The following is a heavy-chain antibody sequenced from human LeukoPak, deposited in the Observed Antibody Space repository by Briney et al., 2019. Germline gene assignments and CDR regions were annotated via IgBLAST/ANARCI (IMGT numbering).Heavy chain of an antibody. Sequence: GGSLRLSCAASGFTFSSYSMNWVRHAPGKGLEWVSSISSSSSYIYYADSVKGRFTISRDNAKNSLYLQMNSLRAEDTAVYYCARDPVFIDDFWSGYYNYWGQGTLVTVSS. CDR2: ISSSSSYI. CDR1: GFTFSSYS. J-gene: IGHJ4*02. V-gene: IGHV3-21*01. D-gene: IGHD3-3*01. CDR3: ARDPVFIDDFWSGYYNY.